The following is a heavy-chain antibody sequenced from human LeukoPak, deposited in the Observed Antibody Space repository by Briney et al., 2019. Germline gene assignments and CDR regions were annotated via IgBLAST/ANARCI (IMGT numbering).Heavy chain of an antibody. V-gene: IGHV4-39*07. CDR3: ARDSMIVGYAFDI. D-gene: IGHD3-22*01. CDR2: HYYSGSI. Sequence: PSETLSLTCTVSGGSINSSGYYWGWIRQPPGKGLEWIGSHYYSGSIYYNPSLKSRVTISVDTSKNQFSLKLSSVTAADTAVYYCARDSMIVGYAFDIWGQGTMVTVSS. J-gene: IGHJ3*02. CDR1: GGSINSSGYY.